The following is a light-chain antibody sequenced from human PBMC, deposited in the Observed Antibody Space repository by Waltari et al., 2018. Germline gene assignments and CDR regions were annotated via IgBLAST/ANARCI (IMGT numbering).Light chain of an antibody. CDR2: DVN. V-gene: IGLV2-23*02. CDR1: SSDVGTYNL. J-gene: IGLJ3*02. CDR3: CSYAGSAISV. Sequence: QSALTQTATVSGPPGQSITISCTGTSSDVGTYNLVSWYPQHPGKAPTLIIYDVNKRPSDVSDPFSGSKSGNTASLTISGLQAADEADYYCCSYAGSAISVFGGGTKVTVL.